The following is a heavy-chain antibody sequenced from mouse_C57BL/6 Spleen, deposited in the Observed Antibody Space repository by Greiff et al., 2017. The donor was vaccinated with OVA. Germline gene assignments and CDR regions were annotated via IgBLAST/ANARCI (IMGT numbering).Heavy chain of an antibody. J-gene: IGHJ2*01. CDR1: GYTFTDYY. D-gene: IGHD2-5*01. CDR3: ARSTRAYYSNYYYFDD. V-gene: IGHV1-26*01. CDR2: INPNNGGT. Sequence: EVQLQQSGPELVKPGASVKISCKASGYTFTDYYMNWVKQSHGKSLEWIGDINPNNGGTSYNQKFKGKATLTVDKSSSTAYMELRSLTSEDSAVYYCARSTRAYYSNYYYFDDWGQGTTLTVSS.